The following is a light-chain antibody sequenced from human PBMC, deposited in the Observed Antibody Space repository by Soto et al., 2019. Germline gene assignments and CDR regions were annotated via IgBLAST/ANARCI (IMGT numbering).Light chain of an antibody. CDR2: AAS. Sequence: DIQMTQSPSSLSASVGDRVTITCRASQTISAHLNWYQQKPGKAPKLLIYAASTLQSGVPSRFSGSGSGTDFTLTISSLQPEDFATYYCQQSLTIPCTFGQGTKLEIK. CDR1: QTISAH. J-gene: IGKJ2*02. V-gene: IGKV1-39*01. CDR3: QQSLTIPCT.